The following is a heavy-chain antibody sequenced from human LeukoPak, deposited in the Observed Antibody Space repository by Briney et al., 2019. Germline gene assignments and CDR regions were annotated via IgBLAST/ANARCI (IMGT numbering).Heavy chain of an antibody. V-gene: IGHV3-48*03. J-gene: IGHJ3*02. Sequence: GGSLRLSCAASGFTFSSYEMNWVRQAPGKGLEWVSYISSSGSTIYYADSVKGRFTISRDNAKNSLYLQMNSLRAEDTAVYYCATDRKTYYYDSSGYDDAFDIWGQGTMVTVSS. CDR3: ATDRKTYYYDSSGYDDAFDI. CDR2: ISSSGSTI. CDR1: GFTFSSYE. D-gene: IGHD3-22*01.